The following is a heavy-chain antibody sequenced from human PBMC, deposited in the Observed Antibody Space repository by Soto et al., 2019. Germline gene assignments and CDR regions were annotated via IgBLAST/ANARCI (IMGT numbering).Heavy chain of an antibody. Sequence: WGSLSLACAASEFNFSGYYMSWIRQPPGTGLEWVSFRSSSGHIIYYSDSVKGRFTTSRDHAKNSLYVQMNSLIAEDTTVYYCARDEAGGITNYHHQNPTDVCGPGTTLTVSS. CDR2: RSSSGHII. V-gene: IGHV3-11*01. J-gene: IGHJ6*02. CDR1: EFNFSGYY. CDR3: ARDEAGGITNYHHQNPTDV. D-gene: IGHD3-16*01.